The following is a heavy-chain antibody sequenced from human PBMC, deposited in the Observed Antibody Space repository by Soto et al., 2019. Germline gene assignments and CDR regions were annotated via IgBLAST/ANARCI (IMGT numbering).Heavy chain of an antibody. D-gene: IGHD6-19*01. J-gene: IGHJ5*02. V-gene: IGHV1-69*13. CDR3: ARVGGQWLVTNWFDP. CDR2: IIPIFGTA. CDR1: GGTFSSYA. Sequence: SVKVSCKASGGTFSSYAISWVRQAPGQGLEWMGGIIPIFGTANYAQKFQGRVTITADESTSTAYMELSSLRSEDTAVYYCARVGGQWLVTNWFDPWGQGTLVTVSS.